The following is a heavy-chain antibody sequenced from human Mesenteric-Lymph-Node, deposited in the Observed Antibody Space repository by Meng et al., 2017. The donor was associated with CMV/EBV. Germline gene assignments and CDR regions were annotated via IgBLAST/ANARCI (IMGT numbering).Heavy chain of an antibody. Sequence: SGYTFTSYDMHWVRQAPGQRLEWMGWINAGNGNTKYSQKFQGRVTITRDTSASTAYMELSSLRSEDTAVYYCARAPYYGSGPHMEFDYWGQGTLVTVSS. V-gene: IGHV1-3*01. CDR1: GYTFTSYD. D-gene: IGHD3-10*01. CDR3: ARAPYYGSGPHMEFDY. J-gene: IGHJ4*02. CDR2: INAGNGNT.